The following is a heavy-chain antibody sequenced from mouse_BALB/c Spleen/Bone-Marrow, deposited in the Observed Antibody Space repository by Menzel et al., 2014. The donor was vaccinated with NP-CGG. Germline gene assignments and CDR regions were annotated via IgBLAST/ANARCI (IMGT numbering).Heavy chain of an antibody. CDR1: GFNIKDTY. J-gene: IGHJ3*01. CDR2: IDPANGNT. Sequence: VQLQQSGAELVKPGASVKLSCTASGFNIKDTYMHWVKQRPEQGLEWIGRIDPANGNTKYDPKFQGKATITADTSSNTAYLQLSSLTSEDPAVYYCARRAARATGFAYWGQGTLVTVSA. D-gene: IGHD3-1*01. CDR3: ARRAARATGFAY. V-gene: IGHV14-3*02.